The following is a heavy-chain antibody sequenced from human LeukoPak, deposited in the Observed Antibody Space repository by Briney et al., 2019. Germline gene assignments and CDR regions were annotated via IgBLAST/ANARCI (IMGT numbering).Heavy chain of an antibody. D-gene: IGHD7-27*01. CDR2: IIPILGIA. CDR3: ARGGNWATYFDY. CDR1: GGTFSSYT. J-gene: IGHJ4*02. Sequence: SVKVSCKASGGTFSSYTISWVRQAPGQGLEWMGRIIPILGIANYAQRFQGRVTITADKSTSTAYMELSSLRSEDTAVYYCARGGNWATYFDYWGQGTLVTVSS. V-gene: IGHV1-69*02.